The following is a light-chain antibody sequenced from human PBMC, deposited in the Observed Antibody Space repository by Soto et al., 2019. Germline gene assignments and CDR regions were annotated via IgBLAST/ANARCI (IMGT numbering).Light chain of an antibody. V-gene: IGKV3-20*01. CDR1: QSVSSSY. J-gene: IGKJ1*01. Sequence: EIVLTQSPGTLSLSPGARDPLSCRASQSVSSSYLAWYQQKPGQAPRLLIYGASGRATGIPDRFSGSGSGTDFTLTISRLEPEDFAVYYCQQYGSSPRTFGQGTKV. CDR2: GAS. CDR3: QQYGSSPRT.